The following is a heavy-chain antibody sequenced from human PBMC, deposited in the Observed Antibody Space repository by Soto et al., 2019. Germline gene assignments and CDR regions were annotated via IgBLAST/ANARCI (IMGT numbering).Heavy chain of an antibody. Sequence: SDTLSLTCTVSGGSTSRCYWSWFRQLPGKGMEWIGYIYYSGSTNYNPSLKSRVTISVDTSKNQFSLKLSSVTAADTAVYYCARHFVRRGSYLNYYYYYMDVWGKGTTVTGSS. CDR2: IYYSGST. J-gene: IGHJ6*03. CDR3: ARHFVRRGSYLNYYYYYMDV. CDR1: GGSTSRCY. V-gene: IGHV4-59*08. D-gene: IGHD3-16*02.